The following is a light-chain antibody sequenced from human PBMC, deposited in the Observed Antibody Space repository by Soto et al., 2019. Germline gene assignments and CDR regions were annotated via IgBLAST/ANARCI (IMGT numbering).Light chain of an antibody. Sequence: DVQMTQSPSSLSASVGDRVTITCRASRDISSSLAWYQRKPGKVPKLLIYAASTLHAGVQSRFSGSGPGTFFTLTINSLQPEDVATYYCQKYNSAPNTFGRGTRLEIK. J-gene: IGKJ2*01. CDR2: AAS. CDR1: RDISSS. V-gene: IGKV1-27*01. CDR3: QKYNSAPNT.